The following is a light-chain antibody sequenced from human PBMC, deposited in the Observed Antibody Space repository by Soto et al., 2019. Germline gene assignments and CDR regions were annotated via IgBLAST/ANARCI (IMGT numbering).Light chain of an antibody. CDR3: QQYGNSRGT. CDR1: QSVSSSY. CDR2: GAS. V-gene: IGKV3-20*01. J-gene: IGKJ1*01. Sequence: EIVLTQSPGTLSLSPVERATLSCMASQSVSSSYLAWYQQKPGQAPRLLIYGASSRATGIPDRFSGSGSGTDFTLTISRLEPEDFAVYYCQQYGNSRGTFGQGTKVDIK.